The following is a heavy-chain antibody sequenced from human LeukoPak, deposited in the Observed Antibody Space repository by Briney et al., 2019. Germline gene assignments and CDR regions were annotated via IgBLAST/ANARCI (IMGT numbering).Heavy chain of an antibody. CDR2: INPNRGGT. CDR1: GYTFTGYF. V-gene: IGHV1-2*02. Sequence: ASVKVSCKVSGYTFTGYFMHWVRQAPGQGLEWMGWINPNRGGTKSARKFQGRVTMTRDTSISTAYMELSRLRSDDTAVYYCATLYYESSGSYPRHFDNWGQGTLVTVSS. J-gene: IGHJ4*02. CDR3: ATLYYESSGSYPRHFDN. D-gene: IGHD3-22*01.